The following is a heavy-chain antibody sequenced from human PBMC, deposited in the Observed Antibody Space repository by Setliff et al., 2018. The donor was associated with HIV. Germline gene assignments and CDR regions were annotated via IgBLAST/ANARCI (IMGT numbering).Heavy chain of an antibody. Sequence: ASVKVSCKVSGHTLTELSMHWVRQAPGKGLEWMGGFDPEDAETIYAQNFQGRVTMTEDTSTDTAYMELSSLRSEDTAFYYCTTDGSYDILTGPTPGAFDIWGQGTMGTVSS. CDR2: FDPEDAET. J-gene: IGHJ3*02. D-gene: IGHD3-9*01. CDR3: TTDGSYDILTGPTPGAFDI. CDR1: GHTLTELS. V-gene: IGHV1-24*01.